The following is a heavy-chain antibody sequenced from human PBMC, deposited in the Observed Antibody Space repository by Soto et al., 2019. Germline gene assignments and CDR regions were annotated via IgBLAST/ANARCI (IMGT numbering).Heavy chain of an antibody. Sequence: GGSLRISCAASGFTFSSYEINWVRQAPGKGLEWVSYISSSGHTIYHAASVKGRFTIYSDNAKNSLYLQWNSLRAEYTAVYYCAKDGPVPPGYCDSSGLCRCWGQGTLGTISS. CDR3: AKDGPVPPGYCDSSGLCRC. V-gene: IGHV3-48*03. CDR2: ISSSGHTI. J-gene: IGHJ4*02. CDR1: GFTFSSYE. D-gene: IGHD3-22*01.